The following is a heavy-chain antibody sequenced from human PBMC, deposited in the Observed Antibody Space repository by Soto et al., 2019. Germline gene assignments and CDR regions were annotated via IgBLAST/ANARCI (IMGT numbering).Heavy chain of an antibody. CDR2: MYYSGST. CDR1: GCSISSSSYY. CDR3: ARMTTVTHGVY. Sequence: PSETLSLTCTVSGCSISSSSYYWGWIRQPPGKGLEWIGSMYYSGSTYYNPSLKSRVTISVDTSKNQFSLKLSSVTAADTAVYYCARMTTVTHGVYWGQGTLVTVSS. V-gene: IGHV4-39*01. J-gene: IGHJ4*02. D-gene: IGHD4-17*01.